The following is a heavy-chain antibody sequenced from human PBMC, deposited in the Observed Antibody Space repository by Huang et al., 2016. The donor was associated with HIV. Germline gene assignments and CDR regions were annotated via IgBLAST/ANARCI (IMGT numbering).Heavy chain of an antibody. Sequence: EVQLVESGGGLVKPGGSLRLSCAASGFTFSSYSMNWVRQAPGKGMEWVAAIGISISYIYHADSVKGRFTISRDDAKNALYLQMNSRRPEDTAVYYCARPQGDMLRGIIRSYYYYYGMDVWGQGTTVTVSS. D-gene: IGHD3-10*01. CDR2: IGISISYI. CDR3: ARPQGDMLRGIIRSYYYYYGMDV. V-gene: IGHV3-21*01. CDR1: GFTFSSYS. J-gene: IGHJ6*02.